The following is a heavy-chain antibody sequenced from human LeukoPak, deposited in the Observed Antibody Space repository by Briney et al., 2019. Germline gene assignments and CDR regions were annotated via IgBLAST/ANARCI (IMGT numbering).Heavy chain of an antibody. D-gene: IGHD3-10*01. V-gene: IGHV1-2*02. Sequence: ASVKVSCKASGYTFTGYYMHWVRQAPGQGLEWMGWINPNSGGTNYAQKFQGRVTMTRDTSISTAYMELNRLRSDDTAVYYCARDRDYGSGIFDFWGQGTLVTVSS. CDR2: INPNSGGT. J-gene: IGHJ4*02. CDR1: GYTFTGYY. CDR3: ARDRDYGSGIFDF.